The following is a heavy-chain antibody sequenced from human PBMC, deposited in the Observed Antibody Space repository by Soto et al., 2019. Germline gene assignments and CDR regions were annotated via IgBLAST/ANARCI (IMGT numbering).Heavy chain of an antibody. CDR1: GGSISSSNW. D-gene: IGHD3-22*01. V-gene: IGHV4-4*02. CDR3: AWSPDSSGYYPRSYYYGMDL. Sequence: SETLSLTCAVSGGSISSSNWWRWGRQPPGKGLGWIGEIYHSGSTNYNPSLKSRVTISVDKSKNQFSLKLSSVTAADTAVYYSAWSPDSSGYYPRSYYYGMDLWGQGTTVTVSS. J-gene: IGHJ6*02. CDR2: IYHSGST.